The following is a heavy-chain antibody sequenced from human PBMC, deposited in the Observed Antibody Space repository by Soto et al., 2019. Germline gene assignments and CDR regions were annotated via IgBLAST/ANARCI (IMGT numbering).Heavy chain of an antibody. CDR2: ISPYNGNT. CDR1: GYTFINSA. V-gene: IGHV1-18*01. J-gene: IGHJ4*02. CDR3: ARDQSSGVFDY. Sequence: QVQLVQSGGEVKQPGASVKVSCKATGYTFINSAIAWVRQAPGQGLKWMGWISPYNGNTNYAQSVQGRVTITTDTSTSTAYMEIRSLRFDDTAVYYCARDQSSGVFDYWGQGTLVTVST. D-gene: IGHD3-22*01.